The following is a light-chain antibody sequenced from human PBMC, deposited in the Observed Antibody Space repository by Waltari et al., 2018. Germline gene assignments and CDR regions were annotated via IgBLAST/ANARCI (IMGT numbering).Light chain of an antibody. V-gene: IGKV3-11*01. J-gene: IGKJ1*01. Sequence: IVLTQSPATLSLSPGERATPSCRASQSVSSYLAWYQQKPGQAPRLLIYDASSRATGIPARFSGSGSGTDFTLTISTLEPEDFAVYYCQQRSNWITFGQGTKVEIK. CDR2: DAS. CDR3: QQRSNWIT. CDR1: QSVSSY.